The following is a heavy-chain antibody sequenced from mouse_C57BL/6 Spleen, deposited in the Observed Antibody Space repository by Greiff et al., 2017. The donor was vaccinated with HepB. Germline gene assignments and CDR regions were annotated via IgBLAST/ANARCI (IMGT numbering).Heavy chain of an antibody. D-gene: IGHD4-1*01. CDR2: INPNNGGT. CDR3: ARRGANWGFAY. V-gene: IGHV1-18*01. Sequence: VQLQQSGPELVKPGASVKIPCKASGYTFTDYNMDWVKQSHGKSLEWIGDINPNNGGTIYNQKFKGKATLTVDKSSSTAYMELRSLTSEDTAVYYCARRGANWGFAYWGQGTLVTVSA. J-gene: IGHJ3*01. CDR1: GYTFTDYN.